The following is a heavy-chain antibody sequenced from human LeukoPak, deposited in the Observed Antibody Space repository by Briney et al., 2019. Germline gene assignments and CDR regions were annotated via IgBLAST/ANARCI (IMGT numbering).Heavy chain of an antibody. CDR3: AREYSSSSSFDY. CDR2: INPNSAST. CDR1: GYTFTGYY. V-gene: IGHV1-2*02. J-gene: IGHJ4*02. D-gene: IGHD6-6*01. Sequence: ASVKVSCKASGYTFTGYYIHWVRQAPRQGLEWVGWINPNSASTRYAQKFQGRVTMTRDTSIATAYMELSSLRSDDTAVYYCAREYSSSSSFDYWGQGTLVTVSS.